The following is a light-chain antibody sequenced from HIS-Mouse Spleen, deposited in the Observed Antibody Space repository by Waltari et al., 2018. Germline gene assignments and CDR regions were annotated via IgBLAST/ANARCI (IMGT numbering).Light chain of an antibody. V-gene: IGLV3-21*03. J-gene: IGLJ2*01. CDR3: QVWDSSSDHVV. CDR2: DDR. Sequence: SYVLTQPPSVSVAPGKTARITCGGNNIGSKSVYWYQQKPGQAPVLVVYDDRDRPSGIPGRFSGSNSGNTATLTISRVEAGDEADYYCQVWDSSSDHVVFGGGTKLTVL. CDR1: NIGSKS.